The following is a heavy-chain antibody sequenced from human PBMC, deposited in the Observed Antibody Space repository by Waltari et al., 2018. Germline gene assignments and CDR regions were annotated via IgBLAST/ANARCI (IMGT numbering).Heavy chain of an antibody. J-gene: IGHJ4*02. CDR1: GFRFSDYW. V-gene: IGHV3-74*01. CDR2: SNRYGSSI. Sequence: EVQLVEAGGDIVQPGGSLRLSCAASGFRFSDYWMHWVRQVPGKGLVWVSRSNRYGSSISYSDSVKGRFTISRDNSKNMLYLQLNSLRAEDTAVYYCARKGGRGYTYGPFYYDSWGQGTLVTVSS. D-gene: IGHD5-18*01. CDR3: ARKGGRGYTYGPFYYDS.